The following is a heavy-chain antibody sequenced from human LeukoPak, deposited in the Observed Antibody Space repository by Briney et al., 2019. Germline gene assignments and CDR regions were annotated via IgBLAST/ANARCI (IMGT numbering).Heavy chain of an antibody. J-gene: IGHJ4*02. D-gene: IGHD3-10*01. Sequence: PGGSLRLSCAASGFTSSSYWMHWVRQAPGKGLVWVSRINSDGSSTSYADSVKGRFTISRDNAKNTLYLQMNSLRAEDTAVYYCAREYVLLWFGELSPLDYWGQGTLVTVSS. CDR1: GFTSSSYW. CDR2: INSDGSST. CDR3: AREYVLLWFGELSPLDY. V-gene: IGHV3-74*01.